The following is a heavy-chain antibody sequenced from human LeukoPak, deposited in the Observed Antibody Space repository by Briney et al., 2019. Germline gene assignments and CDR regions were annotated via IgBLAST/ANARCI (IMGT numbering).Heavy chain of an antibody. Sequence: GGSLRLSCAASGFTFSSYWMSWVRQAPGKGLEWVANIKQDGSEKYYVDSLKGRFTISRDNANNLLYLQMNSLRAEDTAVYYCARDVDYANPRHDYWGQGTLVTVSS. D-gene: IGHD4/OR15-4a*01. V-gene: IGHV3-7*01. CDR1: GFTFSSYW. CDR2: IKQDGSEK. J-gene: IGHJ4*02. CDR3: ARDVDYANPRHDY.